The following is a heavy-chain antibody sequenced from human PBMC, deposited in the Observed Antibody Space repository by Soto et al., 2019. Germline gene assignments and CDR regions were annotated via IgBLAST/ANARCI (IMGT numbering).Heavy chain of an antibody. CDR3: GRVDWNPGAD. CDR1: GLTFSDYW. CDR2: IRSGGGGT. D-gene: IGHD1-1*01. J-gene: IGHJ4*02. Sequence: EVRLVESGGGLVQPGGSLRLSCVASGLTFSDYWIHWVRQAPGKGLKWVSGIRSGGGGTDYAHSVKGRFTISRDNAKNTVYLQMNNLRADDTAFCYCGRVDWNPGADWGQGTLVTVSS. V-gene: IGHV3-74*01.